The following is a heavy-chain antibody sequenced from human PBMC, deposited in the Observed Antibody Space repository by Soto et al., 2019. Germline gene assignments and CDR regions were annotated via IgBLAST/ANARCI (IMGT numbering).Heavy chain of an antibody. Sequence: GGSLRLSCAASGFTFSSYAMSWVRQAPGKGLEWVSAISDSGGSTYYADSVKGRFTISRDNSKNTLYLQMNSLRAEDTAVYYCAANRGYNYYYGMDVWGQGTTVTVSS. V-gene: IGHV3-23*01. CDR1: GFTFSSYA. J-gene: IGHJ6*02. CDR2: ISDSGGST. CDR3: AANRGYNYYYGMDV. D-gene: IGHD3-22*01.